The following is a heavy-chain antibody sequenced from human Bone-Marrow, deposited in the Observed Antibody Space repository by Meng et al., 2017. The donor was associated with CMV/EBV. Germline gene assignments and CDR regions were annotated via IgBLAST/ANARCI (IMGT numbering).Heavy chain of an antibody. CDR3: ARDQGIAVAGTGDAFDI. CDR1: GFTFSNYG. J-gene: IGHJ3*02. V-gene: IGHV3-30*02. Sequence: GESLKISCAASGFTFSNYGMHWVRQAPGKGLEWVAFIRYDGSKEDYGDSVQGRLTISRDNSKNTLYLQMNSLGADDTALYYCARDQGIAVAGTGDAFDIWGQGTMVTVSS. CDR2: IRYDGSKE. D-gene: IGHD6-19*01.